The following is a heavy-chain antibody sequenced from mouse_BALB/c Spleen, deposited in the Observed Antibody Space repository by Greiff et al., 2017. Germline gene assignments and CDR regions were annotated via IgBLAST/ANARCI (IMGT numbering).Heavy chain of an antibody. CDR2: IYPGSGST. CDR3: ARDDYYAMDY. V-gene: IGHV1-55*01. J-gene: IGHJ4*01. Sequence: QVQLQQPGAELVKPGTSVKLSCKASGYNFTSYWINWVKLRPGQGLEWIGDIYPGSGSTNYNEKFKSKATLTVDTSSSTAYMQLSSLASEDSALYYCARDDYYAMDYWGQGTSVTVSS. CDR1: GYNFTSYW.